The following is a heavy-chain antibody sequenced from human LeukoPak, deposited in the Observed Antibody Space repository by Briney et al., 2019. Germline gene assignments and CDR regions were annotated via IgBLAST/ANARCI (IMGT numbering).Heavy chain of an antibody. Sequence: PGGSLRLSCAASGFTFSSYEMDWVRQAPGKGLEWVSYISSSGSTIYYADSVKGRFTISRDNSKNTLYLQMNSLRAEDTAVYYCARARTTVVTRGLGVFDYWGQGTLVTVSS. V-gene: IGHV3-48*03. CDR3: ARARTTVVTRGLGVFDY. CDR1: GFTFSSYE. D-gene: IGHD4-23*01. J-gene: IGHJ4*02. CDR2: ISSSGSTI.